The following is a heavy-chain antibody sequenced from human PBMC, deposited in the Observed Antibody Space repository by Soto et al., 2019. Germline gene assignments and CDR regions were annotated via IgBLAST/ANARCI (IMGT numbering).Heavy chain of an antibody. V-gene: IGHV4-31*03. CDR3: ASANYPGGGMDV. J-gene: IGHJ6*02. CDR1: GGSISGGVYY. D-gene: IGHD1-26*01. CDR2: IYYSGST. Sequence: SETLSLTCTVSGGSISGGVYYWSWIRHHPGKGLEWIGYIYYSGSTYYNPSLKSRVTISVDTSKNQFSLKLSSVTAADTAVYYCASANYPGGGMDVWGQGTTVTVSS.